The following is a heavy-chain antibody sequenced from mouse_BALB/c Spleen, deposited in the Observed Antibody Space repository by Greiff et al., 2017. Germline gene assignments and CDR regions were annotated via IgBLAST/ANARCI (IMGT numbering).Heavy chain of an antibody. CDR2: IDPANGNT. V-gene: IGHV14-3*02. CDR3: ARRGTGTPFAY. CDR1: GFNIKDTY. J-gene: IGHJ3*01. D-gene: IGHD4-1*01. Sequence: VQLKESGAELVKPGASVKLSCTASGFNIKDTYMHWVKQRPEQGLEWIGRIDPANGNTKYDPKFQGKATITADTSSNTAYLQLSSLTSEDTAVFYCARRGTGTPFAYWGQGTLVTVSA.